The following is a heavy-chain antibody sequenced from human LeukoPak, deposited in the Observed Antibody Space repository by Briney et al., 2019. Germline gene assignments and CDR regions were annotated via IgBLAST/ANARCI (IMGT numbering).Heavy chain of an antibody. CDR2: ISGSGGST. CDR1: EFTLSGYW. D-gene: IGHD2-2*01. J-gene: IGHJ4*02. CDR3: AKYARSWVTSFFDY. V-gene: IGHV3-23*01. Sequence: GGSLRLSCAASEFTLSGYWMSWVRRAPGKGLEWVSAISGSGGSTYYADSVKGRFTISRDNSKNTLYLQMNSLRAEDTAVYYCAKYARSWVTSFFDYWGQGTLVTVSS.